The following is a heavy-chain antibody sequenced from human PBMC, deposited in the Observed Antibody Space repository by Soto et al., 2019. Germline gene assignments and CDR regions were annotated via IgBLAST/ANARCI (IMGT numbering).Heavy chain of an antibody. CDR3: ARGGIAARQYYYYYGIDV. CDR1: GFTVSSNY. CDR2: IYSGGST. J-gene: IGHJ6*02. D-gene: IGHD6-6*01. V-gene: IGHV3-53*01. Sequence: GGSLRLSCAASGFTVSSNYMSWVRQAPGKGLEWVSVIYSGGSTYYADSVKGRFTISRDNSKNTLYLQMNSLRAEDTAVYYCARGGIAARQYYYYYGIDVWGQGTTVTVYS.